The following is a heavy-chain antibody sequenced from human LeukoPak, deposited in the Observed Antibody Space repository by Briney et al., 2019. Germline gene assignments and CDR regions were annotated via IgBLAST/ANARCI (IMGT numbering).Heavy chain of an antibody. V-gene: IGHV4-4*07. D-gene: IGHD1-26*01. CDR2: IYTSGST. Sequence: SETLSLTCTVSGGSISSYYWSWIRQPAGKGLEWIGRIYTSGSTNYNASLKSRVSMSVDTFKNQFSLKLSSVTAADTAVFYCARENSGSYREFDYWGQGTLVTVSS. CDR3: ARENSGSYREFDY. CDR1: GGSISSYY. J-gene: IGHJ4*02.